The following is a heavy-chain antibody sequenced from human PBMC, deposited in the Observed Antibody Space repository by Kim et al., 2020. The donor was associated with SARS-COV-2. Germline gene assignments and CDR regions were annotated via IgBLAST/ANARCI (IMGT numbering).Heavy chain of an antibody. Sequence: GGSLRLSCAVSGFTLDIHAMHWVRQVPGQGLEWVSGIFLDIDRADYAASVKGRFTVSRDKAKKTVYLQMNNLRAEDTALYYCSKDLSPGGADVWAQGTTV. D-gene: IGHD4-17*01. CDR3: SKDLSPGGADV. J-gene: IGHJ6*02. V-gene: IGHV3-9*01. CDR2: IFLDIDRA. CDR1: GFTLDIHA.